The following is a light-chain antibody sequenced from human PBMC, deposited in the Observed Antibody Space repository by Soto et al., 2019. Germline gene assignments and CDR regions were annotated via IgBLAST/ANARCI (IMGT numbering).Light chain of an antibody. J-gene: IGKJ1*01. CDR3: QQYVRSPWT. CDR2: GAS. V-gene: IGKV3-15*01. Sequence: ERVMTQYPATLSVSPGERATLSCRASQSISSNLAWYQQKPGQAPRLLIYGASTRAKGIPARFSGSGSGTEFTLTISSLQSEDFAVYYCQQYVRSPWTFGQGTKVDI. CDR1: QSISSN.